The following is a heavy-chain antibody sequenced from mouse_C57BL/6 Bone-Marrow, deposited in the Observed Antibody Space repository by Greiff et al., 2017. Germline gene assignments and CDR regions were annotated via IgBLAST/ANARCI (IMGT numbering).Heavy chain of an antibody. Sequence: EVHLVESGGGLVQPGGSLSLSCAASGFTFTDYYMSWVRQPPGKALEWLGFIRNKANGYTPEYSASVKGRFTISRDNSQSILYLQMNALRAEDRATDDCASHGYWYFDGWGTGTTVTVSS. CDR3: ASHGYWYFDG. V-gene: IGHV7-3*01. CDR2: IRNKANGYTP. J-gene: IGHJ1*03. CDR1: GFTFTDYY. D-gene: IGHD1-1*02.